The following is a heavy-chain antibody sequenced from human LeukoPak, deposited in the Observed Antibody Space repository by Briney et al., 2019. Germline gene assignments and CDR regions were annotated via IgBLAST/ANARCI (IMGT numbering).Heavy chain of an antibody. V-gene: IGHV4-30-4*01. CDR1: GGSTSSGDYY. J-gene: IGHJ4*02. CDR3: ARGGVVGANDY. D-gene: IGHD1-26*01. Sequence: SETLSLTCTVSGGSTSSGDYYWSWIRQPPGKGLEWIGYIYYSGSTYYNPSLKSRVTISVDTSKNQFSLKLSSVTAADTAVYYCARGGVVGANDYWGQGTLVTVSS. CDR2: IYYSGST.